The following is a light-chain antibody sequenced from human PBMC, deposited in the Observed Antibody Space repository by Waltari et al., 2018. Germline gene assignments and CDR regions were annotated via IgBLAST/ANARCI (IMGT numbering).Light chain of an antibody. CDR3: QQYNNWPLT. V-gene: IGKV3-15*01. CDR1: QSVSSN. CDR2: GAS. Sequence: EIVLTQSPATLSVSPGERATLSCRARQSVSSNLAWYQQKPGQAPRLLIYGASTRATGLPARFSGSVSGTEFTLTISSLQSEDFAVYYCQQYNNWPLTFGQGTKVEIK. J-gene: IGKJ1*01.